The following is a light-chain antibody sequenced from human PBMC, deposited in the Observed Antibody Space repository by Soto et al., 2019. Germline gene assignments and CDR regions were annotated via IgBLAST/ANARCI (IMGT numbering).Light chain of an antibody. CDR1: QSVSSY. J-gene: IGKJ4*01. V-gene: IGKV3-11*01. Sequence: EIVLTQSPATLSLSPGEIATLSCRASQSVSSYLAWYQQKPGQAPRLLIYDASNRATGIPARFSGSGSGTDFTLTISSLEPEDFAVYYCQQRSNWLNFGGGTKVDIK. CDR2: DAS. CDR3: QQRSNWLN.